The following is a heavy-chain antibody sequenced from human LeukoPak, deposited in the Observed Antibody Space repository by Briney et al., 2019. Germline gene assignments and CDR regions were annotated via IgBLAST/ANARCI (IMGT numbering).Heavy chain of an antibody. CDR1: GGSISSHY. CDR2: IYYSGST. D-gene: IGHD6-13*01. J-gene: IGHJ6*02. Sequence: SETLSLTCSVSGGSISSHYWSWIRQPPGKGLEWIGYIYYSGSTNYNPSLKSRVTISVGTSKNQFSLKLSSVTAADTAVYYCARDGSAAAGTAYYYYYGMDVWGQGTTVTVSS. V-gene: IGHV4-59*11. CDR3: ARDGSAAAGTAYYYYYGMDV.